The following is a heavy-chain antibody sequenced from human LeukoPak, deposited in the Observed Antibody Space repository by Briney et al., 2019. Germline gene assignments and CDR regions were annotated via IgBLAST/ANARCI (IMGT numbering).Heavy chain of an antibody. V-gene: IGHV4-34*01. J-gene: IGHJ6*03. CDR3: ARRPFYYYYMDV. CDR2: INHSGST. D-gene: IGHD6-25*01. Sequence: TPSETLSLTCAVYGGSFSGYYWSWIRQPPGKGLGWIGEINHSGSTNYNPSLKSRVTISVDTSKNQFSLKLSSVTAADTAMYYCARRPFYYYYMDVWGKGTTVTVSS. CDR1: GGSFSGYY.